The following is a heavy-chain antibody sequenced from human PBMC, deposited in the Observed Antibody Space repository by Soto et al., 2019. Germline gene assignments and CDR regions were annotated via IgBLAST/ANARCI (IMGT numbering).Heavy chain of an antibody. J-gene: IGHJ4*02. Sequence: GWSLRLSCAASVFTFSSYWMSWFRQAPGKGLEWVANIKQDGSEKYYVDSVKGRFTISRDNAKNSLYLQMNSLRAEDTAVYYCARGIAAAGTDYWGQGTLVTVSS. CDR1: VFTFSSYW. V-gene: IGHV3-7*01. CDR3: ARGIAAAGTDY. D-gene: IGHD6-13*01. CDR2: IKQDGSEK.